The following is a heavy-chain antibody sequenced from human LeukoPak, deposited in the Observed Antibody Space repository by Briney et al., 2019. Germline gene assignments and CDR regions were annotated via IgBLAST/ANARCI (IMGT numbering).Heavy chain of an antibody. J-gene: IGHJ4*02. CDR3: AKDICRGNCYPNRGY. CDR1: GFTFSSYG. V-gene: IGHV3-30*02. CDR2: IRYDGSNK. D-gene: IGHD2-21*01. Sequence: GGSLRLSCAASGFTFSSYGMHWVRQAPGKGLEWVAFIRYDGSNKYYADSVKGRFTISRDNSKNTLYLQMNSLRAEDTAVYYCAKDICRGNCYPNRGYWGQGTLVIVSS.